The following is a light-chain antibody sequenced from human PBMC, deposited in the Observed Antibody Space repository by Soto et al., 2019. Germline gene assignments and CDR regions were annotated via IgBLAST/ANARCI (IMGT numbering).Light chain of an antibody. CDR1: HNISTY. Sequence: DIQMTQSPSSLSASVGDGVTITCRASHNISTYLHWYQRKPGQAPKLLIYATSNLQPGVPSRFSGSGSGTDFSLTISNVQPDDFATYYCQQSYSTVYTFGQGTKLEIK. J-gene: IGKJ2*01. V-gene: IGKV1-39*01. CDR2: ATS. CDR3: QQSYSTVYT.